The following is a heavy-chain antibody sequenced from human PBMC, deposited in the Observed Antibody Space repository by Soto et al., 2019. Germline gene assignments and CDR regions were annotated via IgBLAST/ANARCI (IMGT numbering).Heavy chain of an antibody. Sequence: QVQLVQSGAEVKKSGASVKVSCKPSGYSFSDYFIQWVRQAPGQGREWVAWINPKTAATNYAKKFQGRVSLTWDTSSTTAYMELTRLRPDDTAVYYCARIKWGLNYYTGMDVWGQGTTVIVSS. D-gene: IGHD3-10*01. V-gene: IGHV1-2*02. CDR3: ARIKWGLNYYTGMDV. J-gene: IGHJ6*02. CDR1: GYSFSDYF. CDR2: INPKTAAT.